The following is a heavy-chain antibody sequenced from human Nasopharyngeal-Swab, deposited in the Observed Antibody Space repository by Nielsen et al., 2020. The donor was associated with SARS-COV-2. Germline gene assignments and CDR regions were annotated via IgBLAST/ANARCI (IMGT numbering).Heavy chain of an antibody. CDR2: IWYDGSNK. J-gene: IGHJ6*02. D-gene: IGHD5-18*01. V-gene: IGHV3-33*01. CDR3: ARERATAMVRRNYCYYGMDV. Sequence: WIRQPPGKGLEWVAVIWYDGSNKYYADSVKGRFTISRDNSKNTLYLQMNSLRAEDTAVYYCARERATAMVRRNYCYYGMDVWGQGTTVTISS.